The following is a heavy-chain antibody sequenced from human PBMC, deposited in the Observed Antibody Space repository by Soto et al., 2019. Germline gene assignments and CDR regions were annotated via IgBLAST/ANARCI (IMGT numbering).Heavy chain of an antibody. CDR1: GGSFSGYY. D-gene: IGHD6-6*01. CDR2: INHSGST. V-gene: IGHV4-34*01. Sequence: PSETLSLTCAVYGGSFSGYYWSWIRQPPGKGLEWIGEINHSGSTNYNPSLKGRVTISVDTSKNQFSLKLSSVTAADTAVYYCARAPSIAARRVRRYFDYWGQGTLVTVSS. J-gene: IGHJ4*02. CDR3: ARAPSIAARRVRRYFDY.